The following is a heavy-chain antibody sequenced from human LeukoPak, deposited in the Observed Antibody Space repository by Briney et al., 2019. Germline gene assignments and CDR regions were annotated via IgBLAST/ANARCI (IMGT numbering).Heavy chain of an antibody. CDR1: VGSVSTYY. CDR3: ARAGSGWSFDY. J-gene: IGHJ4*02. CDR2: VSHSGNT. V-gene: IGHV4-59*02. D-gene: IGHD6-19*01. Sequence: SETLSLTCTVSVGSVSTYYWSLLRLPPGKELEWIGYVSHSGNTNCNPSLKSRLTMSLDTSKNHFSLRLSSVNAADTAVYYCARAGSGWSFDYWGQGSLVTVSS.